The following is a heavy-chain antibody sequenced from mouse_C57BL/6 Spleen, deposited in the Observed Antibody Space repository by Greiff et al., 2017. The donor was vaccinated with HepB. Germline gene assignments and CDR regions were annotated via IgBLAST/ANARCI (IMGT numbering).Heavy chain of an antibody. CDR3: ARVLGEGKRFAY. D-gene: IGHD2-1*01. J-gene: IGHJ3*01. V-gene: IGHV1-19*01. Sequence: VQLKESGPVLVKPGASVKMSCKASGYTFTDYSMNWVKQSHGKSLEWIGVINPYNGDTSYNQKFKGKATLTADKSSSTAYMELNSLTSEDSAVYYCARVLGEGKRFAYWGQGTLVTVSA. CDR2: INPYNGDT. CDR1: GYTFTDYS.